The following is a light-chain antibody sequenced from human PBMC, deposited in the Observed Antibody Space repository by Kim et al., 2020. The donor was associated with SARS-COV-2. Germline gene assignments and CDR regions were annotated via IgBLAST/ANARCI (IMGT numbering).Light chain of an antibody. Sequence: GQSVTISGTGTRSDVGGYNYVSWYKKNPGKAPKIMIYDVSERPSGVPDRFSGSKADKTASLTISGLQAEDEADYYCCSYAGSYNWVFGGGTQLTVL. CDR3: CSYAGSYNWV. J-gene: IGLJ3*02. CDR1: RSDVGGYNY. V-gene: IGLV2-11*01. CDR2: DVS.